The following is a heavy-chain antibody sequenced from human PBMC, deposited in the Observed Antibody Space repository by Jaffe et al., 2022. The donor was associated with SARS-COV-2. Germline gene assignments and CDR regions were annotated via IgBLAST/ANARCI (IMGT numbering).Heavy chain of an antibody. V-gene: IGHV4-59*01. J-gene: IGHJ6*02. CDR3: ARDRREWLVPDQKYYYYGMDV. D-gene: IGHD6-19*01. CDR2: IYYSGST. CDR1: GGSISSYY. Sequence: QVQLQESGPGLVKPSETLSLTCTVSGGSISSYYWSWIRQPPGKGLEWIGYIYYSGSTNYNPSLKSRVTISVDTSKNQFSLKLSSVTAADTAVYYCARDRREWLVPDQKYYYYGMDVWGQGTTVTVSS.